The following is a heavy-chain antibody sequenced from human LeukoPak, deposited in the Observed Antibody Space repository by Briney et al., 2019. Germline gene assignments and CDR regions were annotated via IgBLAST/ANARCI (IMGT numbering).Heavy chain of an antibody. CDR1: GFTFNIFE. CDR2: ITGSGATI. D-gene: IGHD6-6*01. CDR3: AKDRQGLFDY. J-gene: IGHJ4*02. Sequence: PGGSLRLSCAASGFTFNIFEMNWVRQAPGKGLEWVSYITGSGATIYYADSVKGRFTISRDNSKNTLYLQMNSLRAEDTAVYYCAKDRQGLFDYWGQGTLVTVSS. V-gene: IGHV3-48*03.